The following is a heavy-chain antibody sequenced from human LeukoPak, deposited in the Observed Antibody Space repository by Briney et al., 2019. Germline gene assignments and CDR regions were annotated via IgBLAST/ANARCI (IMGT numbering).Heavy chain of an antibody. CDR1: GFSFTNYV. CDR2: ISGGGDTF. CDR3: ARYNYYSERFLDY. V-gene: IGHV3-23*01. J-gene: IGHJ4*02. D-gene: IGHD3-10*01. Sequence: GGSLRLSCAASGFSFTNYVMNWVRQAPGQGLEWVSTISGGGDTFHYADSVRGRFSISRDNSKNTLELQMASLRAEDTAVYYCARYNYYSERFLDYWGQGILVTVSS.